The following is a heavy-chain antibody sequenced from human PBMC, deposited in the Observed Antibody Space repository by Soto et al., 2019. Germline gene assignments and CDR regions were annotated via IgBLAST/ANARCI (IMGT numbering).Heavy chain of an antibody. CDR1: GFTFSSYA. V-gene: IGHV3-49*04. CDR2: IRPKDYNATT. D-gene: IGHD6-25*01. CDR3: ARPAPKDV. Sequence: PGGALEISCASSGFTFSSYAMHWVRQPPGKGLEWVGFIRPKDYNATTEYAPSVKGRFSISRDDSKRLAYLQINSLETDDTAVYYCARPAPKDVGGGGITVTDSS. J-gene: IGHJ6*04.